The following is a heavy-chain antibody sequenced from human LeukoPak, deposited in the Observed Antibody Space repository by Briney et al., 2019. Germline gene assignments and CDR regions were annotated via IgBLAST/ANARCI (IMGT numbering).Heavy chain of an antibody. J-gene: IGHJ4*02. Sequence: PGGSLRLSCAASGFTFTDYGMSWVRQAPGRGLEWVSGISATGGAKYYADSVEGRFTVSRDNSKNILYLKMNSLRAEDTAVYYCAKIQVRITMISPFFDYWGQGIVLTVSS. CDR1: GFTFTDYG. CDR2: ISATGGAK. V-gene: IGHV3-23*01. CDR3: AKIQVRITMISPFFDY. D-gene: IGHD3-22*01.